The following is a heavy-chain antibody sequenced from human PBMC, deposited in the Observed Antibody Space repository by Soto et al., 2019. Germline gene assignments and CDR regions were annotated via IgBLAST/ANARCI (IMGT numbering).Heavy chain of an antibody. CDR3: ASVRARGVVTAALPFAY. Sequence: ASVKVSCKASGYTFTGYYMHWVRQAPGQGLEWMGWINPNSGGTNYAQKFQGRVTMTRDTSISTAYMELSRLRSDDTAVYYCASVRARGVVTAALPFAYWGQGTLVTVSS. CDR2: INPNSGGT. CDR1: GYTFTGYY. J-gene: IGHJ4*02. V-gene: IGHV1-2*02. D-gene: IGHD2-2*01.